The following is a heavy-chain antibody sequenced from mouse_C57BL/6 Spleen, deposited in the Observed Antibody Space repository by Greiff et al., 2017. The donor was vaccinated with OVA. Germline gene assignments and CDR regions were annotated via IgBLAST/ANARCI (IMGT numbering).Heavy chain of an antibody. CDR3: AREGTMVTTPMDY. CDR1: GYAFSSYW. Sequence: QVQLQQSGAELVKPGASVKISCKASGYAFSSYWMNWVKQRPGKGLEWIGQIYPGDGDTNYNGKFKGKATLTADKSSSTAYMQLSSLTSEDSAVYFCAREGTMVTTPMDYWGQGTSVTVSS. V-gene: IGHV1-80*01. CDR2: IYPGDGDT. D-gene: IGHD2-2*01. J-gene: IGHJ4*01.